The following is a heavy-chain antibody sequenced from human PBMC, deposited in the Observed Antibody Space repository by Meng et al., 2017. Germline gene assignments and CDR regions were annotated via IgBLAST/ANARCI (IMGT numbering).Heavy chain of an antibody. V-gene: IGHV1-69*06. D-gene: IGHD1-14*01. Sequence: QARRVRSWPEVKSPGASVTVSCNAYGYTFTGYYMHWVRQAPGQGLEWMGGIIPIFGTANYAQKFQGRVTITADKSTSTAYMELSSLRSEDTAVYYCARDPVSRKYYYGMDVWGQGTTVTVSS. J-gene: IGHJ6*02. CDR3: ARDPVSRKYYYGMDV. CDR1: GYTFTGYY. CDR2: IIPIFGTA.